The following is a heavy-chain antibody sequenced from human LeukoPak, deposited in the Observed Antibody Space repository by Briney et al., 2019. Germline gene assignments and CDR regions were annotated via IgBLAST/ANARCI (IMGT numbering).Heavy chain of an antibody. CDR2: IFPSGST. D-gene: IGHD6-13*01. V-gene: IGHV4-59*01. Sequence: KASETLSLTRSVSGGSISSNYWNWIRKSPGKGLEWIGYIFPSGSTNYNPSLKSRVTISVDTSKNQFSLKLSSVTAADTAVYYCARGVAAAGSDYWGQGTLVTVSS. CDR3: ARGVAAAGSDY. J-gene: IGHJ4*02. CDR1: GGSISSNY.